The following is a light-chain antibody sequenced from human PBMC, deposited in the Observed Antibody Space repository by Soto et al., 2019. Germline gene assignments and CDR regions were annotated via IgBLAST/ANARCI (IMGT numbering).Light chain of an antibody. CDR1: SSNIGAGFD. V-gene: IGLV1-40*01. Sequence: QSVLTQPPSVSGAPGQRVTIYCTGSSSNIGAGFDVHWYQHLPGTAPKLLIYDNTNRPSGVPDRFSGSRSGTSASLAITGLQAEDEADYYCQSYDSSLSGFWVFGGGTKLTVL. CDR2: DNT. J-gene: IGLJ3*02. CDR3: QSYDSSLSGFWV.